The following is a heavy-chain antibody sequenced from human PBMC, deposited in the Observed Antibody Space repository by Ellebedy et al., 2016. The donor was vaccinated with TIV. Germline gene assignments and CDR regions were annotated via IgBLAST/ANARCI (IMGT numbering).Heavy chain of an antibody. J-gene: IGHJ3*01. CDR3: AKGRDFWSGYVGDF. D-gene: IGHD3-3*01. CDR1: CGSFSHYY. CDR2: INHGGTT. V-gene: IGHV4-34*01. Sequence: SETLSLXCAVCCGSFSHYYWNWIRQSPEKGLEWIGEINHGGTTKYNPSLKSRVTISADTSKNQFSLKLTSLTAADTAVYYCAKGRDFWSGYVGDFWGQGTLVTVSS.